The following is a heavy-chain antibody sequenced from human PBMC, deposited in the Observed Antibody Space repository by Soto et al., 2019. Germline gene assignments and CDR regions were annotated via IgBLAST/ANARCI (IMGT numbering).Heavy chain of an antibody. CDR2: IGGNDGST. D-gene: IGHD2-15*01. CDR1: EFTFSSYA. J-gene: IGHJ4*02. CDR3: AKHLCSGGTCFSRYFDY. Sequence: EVQRLESGGGLVQPGGSLRLSCAASEFTFSSYAMSWVRQAPGKGLEWVSTIGGNDGSTYYADSVKGRFTISRDTSKNTLYLQRNSLRAEDTAVYYCAKHLCSGGTCFSRYFDYWGRGTLVTVSS. V-gene: IGHV3-23*01.